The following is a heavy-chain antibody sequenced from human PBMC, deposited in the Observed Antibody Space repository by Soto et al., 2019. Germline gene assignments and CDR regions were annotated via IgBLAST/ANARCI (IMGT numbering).Heavy chain of an antibody. J-gene: IGHJ3*02. CDR3: AKAVTMTTRGTFDI. CDR2: VGVSDANT. V-gene: IGHV3-23*01. Sequence: EVQLLESGGGLVQPGGSLRLSCAASGFAFSSYAMSWVRQAPGKGLEWVSGVGVSDANTYYADSVRGRFTISRDNSKNTPFLQMNSLRDEDTAVYYCAKAVTMTTRGTFDIWGQGTMVTVSS. CDR1: GFAFSSYA. D-gene: IGHD3-3*01.